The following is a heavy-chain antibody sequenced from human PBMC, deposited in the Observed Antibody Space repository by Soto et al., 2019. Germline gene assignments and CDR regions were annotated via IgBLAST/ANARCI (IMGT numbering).Heavy chain of an antibody. V-gene: IGHV3-15*07. J-gene: IGHJ6*02. CDR3: TTSTDDYYDSSGKEPHYYYYYGMDV. D-gene: IGHD3-22*01. CDR2: IKSKTDGGTT. CDR1: GFTFSNAW. Sequence: EVQLVESGGGLVKPGGSLRLSCAASGFTFSNAWMNWVRQAPGKGLEWVGRIKSKTDGGTTDYAAPVKGRFTISRDDSKNTLYLQMNSLKTEDTAVYYCTTSTDDYYDSSGKEPHYYYYYGMDVWGQGTTVTVSS.